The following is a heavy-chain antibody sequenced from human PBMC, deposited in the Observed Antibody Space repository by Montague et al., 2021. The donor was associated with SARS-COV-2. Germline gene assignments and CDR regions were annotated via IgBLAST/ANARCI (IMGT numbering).Heavy chain of an antibody. CDR2: INHSGST. D-gene: IGHD3-10*01. CDR1: SGSFRGYY. J-gene: IGHJ6*02. V-gene: IGHV4-34*01. Sequence: SETLSLTCAVSSGSFRGYYWSWIRQPPGKGLEWIGEINHSGSTTXXPSLESRVSISVDTSNKQFSLKVTSVTAADTAVYYCARLGAITLVRGITKADFSNYGMDVGGQGTTGTVSS. CDR3: ARLGAITLVRGITKADFSNYGMDV.